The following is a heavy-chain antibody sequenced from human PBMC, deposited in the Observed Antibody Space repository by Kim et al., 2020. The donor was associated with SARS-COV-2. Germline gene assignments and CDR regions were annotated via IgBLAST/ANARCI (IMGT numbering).Heavy chain of an antibody. CDR1: KFMLSDHA. D-gene: IGHD3-10*01. CDR2: ISGSGGSS. Sequence: GGSLRLSCVAGKFMLSDHAMTWVRQAPGKGLEWVAAISGSGGSSYYADSVKGRFTISRDNSKDTLFLQMDSLRAEDTAVYYCVKPPPLSYYASSQTWIDP. CDR3: VKPPPLSYYASSQTWIDP. J-gene: IGHJ5*02. V-gene: IGHV3-23*01.